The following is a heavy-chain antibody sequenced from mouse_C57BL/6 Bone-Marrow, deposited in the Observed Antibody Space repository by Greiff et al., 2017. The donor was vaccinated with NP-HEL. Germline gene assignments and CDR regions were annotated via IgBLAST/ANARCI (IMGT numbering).Heavy chain of an antibody. D-gene: IGHD1-1*01. CDR1: GFTFSSYA. CDR3: ARDNHYYGSSYDAMDY. CDR2: ISDGGSYT. V-gene: IGHV5-4*01. Sequence: EVKLMESGGGLVKPGGSLKLSCAASGFTFSSYAMSWVRQTPEKRLEWVATISDGGSYTYYPDNVKGRFTISRDNAKNNLYLQMSQLKSEDTAVYYCARDNHYYGSSYDAMDYWGQGTSVTVSS. J-gene: IGHJ4*01.